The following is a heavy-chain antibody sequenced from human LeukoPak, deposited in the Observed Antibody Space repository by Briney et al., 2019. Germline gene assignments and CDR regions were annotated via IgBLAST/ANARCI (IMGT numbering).Heavy chain of an antibody. Sequence: GGSLRLSCAASGFTFSSYWMSWVRQAPGKGLEWVANIKQDGSEKYYVDSVKGRFTISRDNAKNSLYLQMNSLRAEDTALYYCAKDSSYWELLIDYWGQGTLVTVSS. D-gene: IGHD1-26*01. V-gene: IGHV3-7*03. CDR1: GFTFSSYW. CDR2: IKQDGSEK. CDR3: AKDSSYWELLIDY. J-gene: IGHJ4*02.